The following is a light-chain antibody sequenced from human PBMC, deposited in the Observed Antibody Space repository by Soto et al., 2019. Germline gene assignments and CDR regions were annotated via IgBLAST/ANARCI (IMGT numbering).Light chain of an antibody. CDR1: QSVLFNSNSRNY. CDR3: QQYYSTPLT. CDR2: WAS. V-gene: IGKV4-1*01. Sequence: DIVMTRSPDSLAVSLGERATINCKSSQSVLFNSNSRNYLAWYQQKPGQPPKLLIYWASTRESGVPDRFSGSGSGTDFTLTISSLQAEDVAVYYCQQYYSTPLTFGGGTKVEIK. J-gene: IGKJ4*01.